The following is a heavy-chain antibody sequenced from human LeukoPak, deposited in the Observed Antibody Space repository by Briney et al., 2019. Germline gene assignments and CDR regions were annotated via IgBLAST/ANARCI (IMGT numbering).Heavy chain of an antibody. V-gene: IGHV4-39*02. Sequence: SETLSLTCTVSGGSISSSSYYWGWIRQPPGKGLEWIGSIYYSGSTLYNPSLKSRVTTSADTSKNQFSLKLSSVTAADTAVYYCARDGPLPSYYYDSSGAFDYWGQGTLVTVSS. D-gene: IGHD3-22*01. CDR2: IYYSGST. CDR3: ARDGPLPSYYYDSSGAFDY. CDR1: GGSISSSSYY. J-gene: IGHJ4*02.